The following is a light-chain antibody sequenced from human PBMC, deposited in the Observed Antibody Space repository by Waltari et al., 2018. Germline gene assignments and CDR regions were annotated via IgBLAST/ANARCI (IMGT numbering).Light chain of an antibody. CDR3: SSYTSTSIQ. Sequence: QSALTQPASVSGSPGQSITISCTGTSRDVGGYNYVSWYQQHPGKAPKLMIYDVSSRPSGVSNRFSGSKSGNTASLTISGLQAEDEADYYCSSYTSTSIQFGGGTKLTVL. CDR2: DVS. J-gene: IGLJ2*01. V-gene: IGLV2-14*03. CDR1: SRDVGGYNY.